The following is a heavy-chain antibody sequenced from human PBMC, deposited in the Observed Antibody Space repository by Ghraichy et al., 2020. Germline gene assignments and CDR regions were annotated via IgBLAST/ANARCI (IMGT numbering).Heavy chain of an antibody. D-gene: IGHD2-2*01. Sequence: SVKVSCKASGGTFSSYAISWVRQAPGQGLEWMGGIIPIFGTANYAQKFQGRVTITADESTSTAYMELSSLRSEDTAVYYCARGDKPVRGYCSSTSCYAARPLDYWGQGTLVTVSS. CDR2: IIPIFGTA. CDR1: GGTFSSYA. CDR3: ARGDKPVRGYCSSTSCYAARPLDY. J-gene: IGHJ4*02. V-gene: IGHV1-69*13.